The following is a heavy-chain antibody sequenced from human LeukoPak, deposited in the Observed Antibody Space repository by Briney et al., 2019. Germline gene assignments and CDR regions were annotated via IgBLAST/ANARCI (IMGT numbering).Heavy chain of an antibody. CDR3: ARDAPGGTMIVARDAFDI. D-gene: IGHD3-22*01. CDR1: GFTFSSYW. J-gene: IGHJ3*02. CDR2: INSDGSST. Sequence: GGSLRLSCAASGFTFSSYWMHWVRQAPGKGLVWVSRINSDGSSTSYADSVKGRFTISRDNAKNTLYLQMNSLRAEDTAVYYCARDAPGGTMIVARDAFDIWGQGTMVTVSS. V-gene: IGHV3-74*01.